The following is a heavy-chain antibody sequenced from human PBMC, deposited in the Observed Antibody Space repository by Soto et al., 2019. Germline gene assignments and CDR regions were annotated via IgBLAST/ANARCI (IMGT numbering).Heavy chain of an antibody. V-gene: IGHV3-23*01. J-gene: IGHJ2*01. D-gene: IGHD4-17*01. CDR1: GFTFSSYA. CDR2: ISGSGGST. CDR3: AKRTVGWYFDL. Sequence: PVGSLRLSCAASGFTFSSYAMNWVRQAPGKGLEWVSVISGSGGSTYYADAVKGRFTISRDNSKNTLYLQMNSLRAEDTAVYYCAKRTVGWYFDLWGRGTLVTVS.